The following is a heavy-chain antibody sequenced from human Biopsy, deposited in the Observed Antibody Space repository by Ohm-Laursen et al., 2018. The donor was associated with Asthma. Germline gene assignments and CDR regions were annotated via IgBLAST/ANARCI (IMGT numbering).Heavy chain of an antibody. D-gene: IGHD3-16*01. J-gene: IGHJ4*02. V-gene: IGHV3-33*08. Sequence: SLRLSCTASGFTLTTYAIHWVRQVPGKGLEWVATVGPDESYTDHADSVKGRFTISRDNSKNTLHLQMNSLSPEDTAVYYCARDFSRAIMIGGGREHYFDFWGQGTLVTVSS. CDR2: VGPDESYT. CDR3: ARDFSRAIMIGGGREHYFDF. CDR1: GFTLTTYA.